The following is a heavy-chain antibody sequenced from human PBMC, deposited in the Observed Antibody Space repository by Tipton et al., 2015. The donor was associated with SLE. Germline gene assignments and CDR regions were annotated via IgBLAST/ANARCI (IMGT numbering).Heavy chain of an antibody. V-gene: IGHV1-46*03. CDR3: ARVAYYYGMDV. Sequence: QLVQSGAEVKKPGSSVKVSCKASGGTFSSYTISWVRQAPGQGLEWMGIINPSGGSTSYAQKFQGRVTMTRDTSTSTVYMELSSLRSEDTAVYYCARVAYYYGMDVWGQGTSVTVSS. CDR1: GGTFSSYT. CDR2: INPSGGST. J-gene: IGHJ6*02.